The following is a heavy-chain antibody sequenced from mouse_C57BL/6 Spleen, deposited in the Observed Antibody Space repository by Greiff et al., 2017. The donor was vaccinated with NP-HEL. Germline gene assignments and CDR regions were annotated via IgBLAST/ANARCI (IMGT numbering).Heavy chain of an antibody. D-gene: IGHD1-1*01. J-gene: IGHJ4*01. V-gene: IGHV1-50*01. CDR2: IDPSDSYT. Sequence: VQLQQPGAELVKPGASVKLSCKASGYTFTSYWMQWVKQRPGQGLEWIGEIDPSDSYTNYNQKFKGKATLTVDTSSSTAYMQLSSLTSEDSAVYYCARYYYGSSPMDYWGQGTSVTVSS. CDR1: GYTFTSYW. CDR3: ARYYYGSSPMDY.